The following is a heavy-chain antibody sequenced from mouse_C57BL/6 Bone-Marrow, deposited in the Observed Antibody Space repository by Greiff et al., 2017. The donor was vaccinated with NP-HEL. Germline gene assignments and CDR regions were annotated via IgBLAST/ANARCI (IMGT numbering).Heavy chain of an antibody. V-gene: IGHV5-17*01. D-gene: IGHD2-10*02. CDR1: GFTFSDYG. J-gene: IGHJ2*01. CDR2: ISSGSSTI. Sequence: EVQLVESGGGLVKPGGSLKLSCAASGFTFSDYGMHWVRQAPEKGLEWVAYISSGSSTIYYADTVKGRFTISRDNAKNTLFLQMTSLRSEDTAMYYCARMRMWYGNYLFGYWGQGTTLTVSS. CDR3: ARMRMWYGNYLFGY.